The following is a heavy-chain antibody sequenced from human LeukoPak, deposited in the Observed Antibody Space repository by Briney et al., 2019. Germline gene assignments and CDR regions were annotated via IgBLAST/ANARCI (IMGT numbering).Heavy chain of an antibody. Sequence: GRSLRLSCAASGFTFSSYAMHWVRQAPGKGLEWVAVISYDGSNKYYADSVKGRFTISRDNSKNTLYLQMNSLRAEDTAVYFCARAVGSGPGGHFDYWGQGTLVSVSP. J-gene: IGHJ4*02. CDR1: GFTFSSYA. V-gene: IGHV3-30-3*01. D-gene: IGHD6-19*01. CDR3: ARAVGSGPGGHFDY. CDR2: ISYDGSNK.